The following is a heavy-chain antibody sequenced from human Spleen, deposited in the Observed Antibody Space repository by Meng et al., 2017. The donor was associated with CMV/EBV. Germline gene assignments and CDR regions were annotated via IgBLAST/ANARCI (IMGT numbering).Heavy chain of an antibody. V-gene: IGHV4-34*01. CDR2: INHSGST. J-gene: IGHJ4*02. Sequence: CAVYGGSFSGYYWGWIRQPPGKGLEWIGEINHSGSTNYNPSLKSRVTISVDTSKNQFSLKLSSVTAADTAVYYCARSVSYSSSWFGYWGQGTLVTVSS. D-gene: IGHD6-13*01. CDR1: GGSFSGYY. CDR3: ARSVSYSSSWFGY.